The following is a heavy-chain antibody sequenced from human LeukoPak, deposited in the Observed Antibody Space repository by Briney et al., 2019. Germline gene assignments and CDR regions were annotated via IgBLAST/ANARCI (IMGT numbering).Heavy chain of an antibody. D-gene: IGHD2-21*02. CDR2: ISGSGGST. CDR1: GVSIRSSYYY. Sequence: APETLSLTCTVSGVSIRSSYYYWGWIRQPPGKGLEWVSAISGSGGSTYYADSVKGRFTISRDNSKNTLYLQMNSLRAEDTAVYYCANGGYSLIDYWGQGTLVTVSS. V-gene: IGHV3-23*01. J-gene: IGHJ4*02. CDR3: ANGGYSLIDY.